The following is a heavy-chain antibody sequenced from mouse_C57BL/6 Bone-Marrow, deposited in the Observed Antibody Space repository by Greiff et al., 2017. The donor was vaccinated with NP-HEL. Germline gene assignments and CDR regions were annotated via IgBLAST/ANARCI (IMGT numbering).Heavy chain of an antibody. D-gene: IGHD1-1*01. Sequence: VKLVESGPGLVAPSQSLSITCTVSGFSLTSYAISWVRQPPGKGLEWLGVIWTGGGTNYNSALKSRLSISKDNSKSQVFLKMNSLQTDDTARYYCARNPTVVALYAMDYWGRGTSVTVSS. CDR2: IWTGGGT. V-gene: IGHV2-9-1*01. CDR3: ARNPTVVALYAMDY. J-gene: IGHJ4*01. CDR1: GFSLTSYA.